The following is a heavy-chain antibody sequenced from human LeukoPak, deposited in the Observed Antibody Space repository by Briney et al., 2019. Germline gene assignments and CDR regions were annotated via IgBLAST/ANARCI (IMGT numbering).Heavy chain of an antibody. Sequence: GRSLRLSCAASGFPFSSYGMHWVRQAPGKGLQWVAGIWFDGSRQFYGDSVKGRFTISRDNSKNTLYLQMNSLRAEDTAVYYCGRGAGGSYYLDYWGQGALVTVSS. CDR3: GRGAGGSYYLDY. D-gene: IGHD1-26*01. CDR1: GFPFSSYG. V-gene: IGHV3-33*01. J-gene: IGHJ4*02. CDR2: IWFDGSRQ.